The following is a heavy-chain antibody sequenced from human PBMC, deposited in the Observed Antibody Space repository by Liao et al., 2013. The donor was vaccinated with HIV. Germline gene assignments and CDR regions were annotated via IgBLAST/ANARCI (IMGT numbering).Heavy chain of an antibody. Sequence: QVQLQESGPGLVRPSQTLSLTCTVSNGSISNGYFYWSWIRQPAGKGLEWLGRMYTSGSTKYNPSLNSRLTISIDSSKNQFSMELTSVTASDTAIYYCARPHCGGECYSAGLDYWGHGTLVTVSS. J-gene: IGHJ4*01. D-gene: IGHD2-21*01. CDR1: NGSISNGYFY. V-gene: IGHV4-61*02. CDR3: ARPHCGGECYSAGLDY. CDR2: MYTSGST.